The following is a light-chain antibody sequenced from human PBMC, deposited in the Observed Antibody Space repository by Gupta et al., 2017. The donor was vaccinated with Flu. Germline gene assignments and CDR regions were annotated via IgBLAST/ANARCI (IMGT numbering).Light chain of an antibody. J-gene: IGLJ2*01. CDR2: EDN. CDR3: YSIDYSGNGV. V-gene: IGLV3-10*01. Sequence: SYELTQSPSVSVSPGQTARITCSGDALPKKYVYWYQQKPGQAPVLVVYEDNKRHSGIPERFSASSSGTVATLTXSXAQVEDXGDYYCYSIDYSGNGVFGGGTKVTVL. CDR1: ALPKKY.